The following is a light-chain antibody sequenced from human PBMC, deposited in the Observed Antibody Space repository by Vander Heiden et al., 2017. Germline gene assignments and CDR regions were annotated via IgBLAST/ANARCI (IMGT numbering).Light chain of an antibody. Sequence: IVMTQSPASLSVSPGERATLSCRATQSVTSNLAWYQHKPGQSPRLLIYGASTGATGIPARFSGSGSGTEFTLTISSLQSEDFAVYYCQQYKDWPLTFGGGTKVEV. CDR3: QQYKDWPLT. J-gene: IGKJ4*01. V-gene: IGKV3-15*01. CDR1: QSVTSN. CDR2: GAS.